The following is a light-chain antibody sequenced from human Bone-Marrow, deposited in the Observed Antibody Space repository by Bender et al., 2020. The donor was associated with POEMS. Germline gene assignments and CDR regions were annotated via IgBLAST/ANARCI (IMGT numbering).Light chain of an antibody. CDR3: QVWDSSSDHAGV. CDR2: DDS. J-gene: IGLJ2*01. CDR1: KIGSRA. V-gene: IGLV3-21*02. Sequence: SYVLTQPPSVSVAPGQTASITCGGDKIGSRAVHWYQQKPGQAPVLVVYDDSDRPSGIPERFSGSNSGNTATLTISRVEAGDEADYYCQVWDSSSDHAGVFGGGTKLTVL.